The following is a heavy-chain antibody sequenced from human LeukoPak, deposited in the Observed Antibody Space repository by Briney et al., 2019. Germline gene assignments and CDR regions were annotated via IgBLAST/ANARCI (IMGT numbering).Heavy chain of an antibody. V-gene: IGHV1-46*01. CDR2: INPSGGST. CDR3: ARDHYDFWSGYYLAARSLMDV. CDR1: GYTFTSYY. D-gene: IGHD3-3*01. Sequence: ASVKVSCKASGYTFTSYYMHWVRQAPGQGLEWMGIINPSGGSTSYAQKFQGRVTMTRDTSTSTVYMELRSLRSDDTAVYYCARDHYDFWSGYYLAARSLMDVWGKGTTVTVSS. J-gene: IGHJ6*03.